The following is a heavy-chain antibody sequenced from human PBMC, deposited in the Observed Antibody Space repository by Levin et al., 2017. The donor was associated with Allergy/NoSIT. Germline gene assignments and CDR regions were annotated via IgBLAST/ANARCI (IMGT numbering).Heavy chain of an antibody. D-gene: IGHD1-14*01. CDR3: AYRTGFDY. J-gene: IGHJ4*02. CDR2: IGGGGVWT. CDR1: GFTFSTHD. V-gene: IGHV3-23*01. Sequence: GGSLRLSCAASGFTFSTHDMSWVRQAPGKGLEWVSTIGGGGVWTSYADSVKGRFTVSRDNSRSTMYLQMNSLRAEDTAVYYCAYRTGFDYWGQGTLVTVSS.